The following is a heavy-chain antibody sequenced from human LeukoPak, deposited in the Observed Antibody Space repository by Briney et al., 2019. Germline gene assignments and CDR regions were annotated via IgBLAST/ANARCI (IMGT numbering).Heavy chain of an antibody. Sequence: SETLSLTCTVSGGSIRSYYWSWIRQPPGKGLECIAHIHDSGSTYYNPSLKSRLTMSVDTSKNQFSLRLSSVTAADTAVYYCARHLNGGTYPLDHWGQGTLVTVSS. V-gene: IGHV4-59*08. CDR1: GGSIRSYY. J-gene: IGHJ4*02. CDR2: IHDSGST. D-gene: IGHD1-26*01. CDR3: ARHLNGGTYPLDH.